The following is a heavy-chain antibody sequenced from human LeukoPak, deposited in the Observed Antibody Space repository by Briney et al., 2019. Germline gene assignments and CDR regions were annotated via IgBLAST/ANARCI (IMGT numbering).Heavy chain of an antibody. V-gene: IGHV4-59*08. CDR3: AGHGSSSWRDFDY. J-gene: IGHJ4*02. CDR1: GGSISSYY. D-gene: IGHD6-13*01. Sequence: SETLSLTCTVSGGSISSYYWRWIRQPPGKGLEWIGYIYYSGSTNYNPSLKSRVTISVDTSKNQFSLKLSSVTAADTAVYYCAGHGSSSWRDFDYWGQGTLVTVSS. CDR2: IYYSGST.